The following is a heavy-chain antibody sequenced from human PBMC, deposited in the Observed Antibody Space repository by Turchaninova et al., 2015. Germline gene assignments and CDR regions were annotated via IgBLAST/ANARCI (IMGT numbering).Heavy chain of an antibody. D-gene: IGHD3-22*01. Sequence: QIPLKESGPTLLNPPPTLHLTSTPTSTEPRRFSGFPDRAIGVGVRWLRQAPGKDRDWLALIYLDYDKRYSPSLRSRLTITKDTSKNQVVLTMANMDPVDTATYFCAHLLRRIGGVGYYCFDYWGQGTLVTVSS. CDR2: IYLDYDK. CDR3: AHLLRRIGGVGYYCFDY. CDR1: GFPDRAIGVG. V-gene: IGHV2-5*02. J-gene: IGHJ4*02.